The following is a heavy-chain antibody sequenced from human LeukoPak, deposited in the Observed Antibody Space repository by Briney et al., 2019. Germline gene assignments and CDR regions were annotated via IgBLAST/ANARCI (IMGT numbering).Heavy chain of an antibody. CDR2: ISSSGSTI. CDR1: GFTFSSYE. CDR3: AKGQEIESRLDS. V-gene: IGHV3-48*03. J-gene: IGHJ4*02. Sequence: GGSLRLSCAASGFTFSSYEMNWVRQAPGKGLEWVSYISSSGSTIYYADSVKGRFTISRDNAKNSLYLQMNSLRAEDTALYYCAKGQEIESRLDSWGQGTLVTVSS. D-gene: IGHD1-1*01.